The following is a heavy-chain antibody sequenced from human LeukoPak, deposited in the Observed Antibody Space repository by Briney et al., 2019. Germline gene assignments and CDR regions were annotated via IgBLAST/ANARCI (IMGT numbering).Heavy chain of an antibody. CDR3: ARDQLLWFGELLPVDY. D-gene: IGHD3-10*01. Sequence: GGSLRLSCAASGFTFSAYGMQWVRQAPGKGLEWVAFVRYDGNDKYYADSVKGRFTISRDNAKNSLYLQMNSLRAEDTAVYYCARDQLLWFGELLPVDYWGQGTLVTVSS. CDR2: VRYDGNDK. CDR1: GFTFSAYG. V-gene: IGHV3-30*02. J-gene: IGHJ4*02.